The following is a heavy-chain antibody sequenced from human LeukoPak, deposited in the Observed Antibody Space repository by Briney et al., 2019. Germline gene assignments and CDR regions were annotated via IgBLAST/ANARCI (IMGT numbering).Heavy chain of an antibody. CDR1: GGSLSSYY. CDR2: LSKSGNT. Sequence: SETLSLTCTVSGGSLSSYYWSWIRLPPGKGLEWIGSLSKSGNTNNNPSLKSRVTIFGDTSKNQFFLKLSSVTAADTAVYYCARARYVNSFYAFDIWGQGTLVTVSS. J-gene: IGHJ3*02. D-gene: IGHD3-9*01. V-gene: IGHV4-59*01. CDR3: ARARYVNSFYAFDI.